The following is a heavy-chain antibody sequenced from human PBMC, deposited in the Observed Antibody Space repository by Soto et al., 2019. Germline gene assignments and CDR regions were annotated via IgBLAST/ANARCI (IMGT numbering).Heavy chain of an antibody. CDR1: GGTFSSYA. Sequence: SVKVSCKASGGTFSSYAISWVRQAPGQGLEWMGGIIPIFGTANYAQKFQGRVTITADESTSTAYMELSSLRSEDTAVYYCAGTYYYDSSGYYFFDYWGQGTLVTVSS. J-gene: IGHJ4*02. CDR3: AGTYYYDSSGYYFFDY. V-gene: IGHV1-69*13. CDR2: IIPIFGTA. D-gene: IGHD3-22*01.